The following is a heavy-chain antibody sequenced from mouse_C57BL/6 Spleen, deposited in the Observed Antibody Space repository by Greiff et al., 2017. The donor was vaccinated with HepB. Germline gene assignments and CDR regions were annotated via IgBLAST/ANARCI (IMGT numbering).Heavy chain of an antibody. D-gene: IGHD2-4*01. J-gene: IGHJ3*01. Sequence: EVKLEESGGGLVQPGGSMKLSCVASGFTFSNYWMTWVRQSPEKGLEWVAQIRLKSDNYATHYAESVQGRFTISRDDSKSSVYLQMNNLRAEDTGIYYCTGGGDYDVGTYWGQGTLVTVSA. CDR1: GFTFSNYW. CDR3: TGGGDYDVGTY. V-gene: IGHV6-3*01. CDR2: IRLKSDNYAT.